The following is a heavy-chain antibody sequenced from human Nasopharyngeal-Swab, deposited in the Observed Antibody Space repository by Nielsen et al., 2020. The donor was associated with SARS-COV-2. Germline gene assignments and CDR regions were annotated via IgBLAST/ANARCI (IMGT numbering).Heavy chain of an antibody. V-gene: IGHV3-15*01. CDR2: IKSKTDGGTI. CDR3: TTGLSGPGY. Sequence: GESLPISCAASGFTFSDSWMSLVRQPPGKGLEWVGRIKSKTDGGTIGYGAPVKDRFTISRDDSKQTLYLQMNSLKTEDTAVYYCTTGLSGPGYWGQGTLVTVSS. J-gene: IGHJ4*02. D-gene: IGHD6-19*01. CDR1: GFTFSDSW.